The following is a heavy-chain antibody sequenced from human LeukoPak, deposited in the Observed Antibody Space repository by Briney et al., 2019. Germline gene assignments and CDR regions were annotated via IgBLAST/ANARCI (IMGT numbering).Heavy chain of an antibody. Sequence: SQTLSLTCTVTGGSISSYYWSWIRQPPGKGLEGIGYIYYSGSTNYSPSLKSRVTISVDTSKNQFSLKLSSVTAADTAVYYCAREGTMVRGVYYYYYGMDVWGQGTTVTVSS. D-gene: IGHD3-10*01. CDR3: AREGTMVRGVYYYYYGMDV. CDR2: IYYSGST. CDR1: GGSISSYY. V-gene: IGHV4-59*01. J-gene: IGHJ6*02.